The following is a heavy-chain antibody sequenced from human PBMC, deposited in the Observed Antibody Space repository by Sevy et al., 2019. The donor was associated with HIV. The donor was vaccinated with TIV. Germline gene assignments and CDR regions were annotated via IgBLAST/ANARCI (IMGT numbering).Heavy chain of an antibody. D-gene: IGHD3-3*01. Sequence: SGPTLVKPTQTLTLTCTFSGFSLSTSGVGVGWIRQPPGKALEWLALIYWDDDKRYSPSLKSRLTITKDTSKNQVVLTMTNMDPVDTAIYSCAHRTLFIYDFWSGYYTDWGQGTLFTVSS. CDR1: GFSLSTSGVG. CDR3: AHRTLFIYDFWSGYYTD. J-gene: IGHJ4*02. V-gene: IGHV2-5*02. CDR2: IYWDDDK.